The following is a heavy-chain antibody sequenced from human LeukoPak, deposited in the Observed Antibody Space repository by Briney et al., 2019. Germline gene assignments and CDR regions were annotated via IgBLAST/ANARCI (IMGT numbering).Heavy chain of an antibody. CDR2: IKTDGSEK. CDR1: GFTFSSYW. V-gene: IGHV3-7*01. Sequence: SGGSLRLSCEASGFTFSSYWMSWVRQAPGKGLEWVANIKTDGSEKYYVDSVKGRFTISRDNSKNTLYLQMNSLRAEDTAVYYCAREVRLLGAFDIWGQGTMVTVSS. CDR3: AREVRLLGAFDI. D-gene: IGHD2-15*01. J-gene: IGHJ3*02.